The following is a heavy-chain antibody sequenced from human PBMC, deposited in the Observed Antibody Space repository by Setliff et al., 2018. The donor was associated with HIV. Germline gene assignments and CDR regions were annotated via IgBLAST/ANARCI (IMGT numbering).Heavy chain of an antibody. J-gene: IGHJ4*02. Sequence: VASVKVSCKASGYTFTSYDINWVRQAPGQGLEWMGGIIPILDIANYAQKFQGRVTITADKSTNTAYMELSSLRSEDTAVYYCARDLLLRWLDYWGQGTLVTVSS. V-gene: IGHV1-69*10. CDR1: GYTFTSYD. D-gene: IGHD4-17*01. CDR2: IIPILDIA. CDR3: ARDLLLRWLDY.